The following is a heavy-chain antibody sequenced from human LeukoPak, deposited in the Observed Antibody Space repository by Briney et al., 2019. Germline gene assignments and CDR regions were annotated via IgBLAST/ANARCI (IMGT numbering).Heavy chain of an antibody. CDR1: GFTFSSYG. CDR3: AREDYYDSSGYYILTPPDY. Sequence: GGSLRLSCAASGFTFSSYGMHWVRLAPGKGLEWVAVIWYDGSNKYYADSVKGRFTISRDNSKNTLYLQMNSLRAEDTAVYYCAREDYYDSSGYYILTPPDYWGQGTLVTVSS. D-gene: IGHD3-22*01. CDR2: IWYDGSNK. J-gene: IGHJ4*02. V-gene: IGHV3-33*01.